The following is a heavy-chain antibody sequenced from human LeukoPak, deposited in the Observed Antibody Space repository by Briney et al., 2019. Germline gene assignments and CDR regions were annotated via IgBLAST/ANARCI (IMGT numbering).Heavy chain of an antibody. J-gene: IGHJ6*03. D-gene: IGHD1-26*01. CDR2: IIPIFGTA. Sequence: ASVKVSCKASGGTFSSYAISWVRQAPGQGLEWMGGIIPIFGTANYAQKFQGRVTITADESTSTAYMELSSLRSEDTAVYYCARGPRDASGSYIYYYYYMDVWGKGTTVTISS. CDR1: GGTFSSYA. V-gene: IGHV1-69*13. CDR3: ARGPRDASGSYIYYYYYMDV.